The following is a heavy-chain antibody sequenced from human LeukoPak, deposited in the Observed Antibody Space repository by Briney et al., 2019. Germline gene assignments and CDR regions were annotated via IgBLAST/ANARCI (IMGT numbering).Heavy chain of an antibody. Sequence: SETLSLTCAVYGGSFSGYYWSWIRQPPGKGLEWIGEINHSGSTNYNPSLKSRVTISVDTSKNQFSLKLSSVTAADTAVYYCARRVMDHDFWSGYYGHWGQGTLVTVSS. J-gene: IGHJ4*02. CDR2: INHSGST. CDR3: ARRVMDHDFWSGYYGH. CDR1: GGSFSGYY. D-gene: IGHD3-3*01. V-gene: IGHV4-34*01.